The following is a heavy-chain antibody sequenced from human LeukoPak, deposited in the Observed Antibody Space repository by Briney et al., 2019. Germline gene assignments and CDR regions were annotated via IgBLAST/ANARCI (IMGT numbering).Heavy chain of an antibody. CDR2: IRRKAYGWTT. CDR3: TRGGYFDYSDY. J-gene: IGHJ4*02. Sequence: GGSLRLSCTASGFTFGDYAMSWFRQAPGKGQEWVGFIRRKAYGWTTEYAASVKGRFTISRDDSKSFAYLQMNSLKTEDTAVYYCTRGGYFDYSDYWGQGTLVTVSS. V-gene: IGHV3-49*03. D-gene: IGHD3-9*01. CDR1: GFTFGDYA.